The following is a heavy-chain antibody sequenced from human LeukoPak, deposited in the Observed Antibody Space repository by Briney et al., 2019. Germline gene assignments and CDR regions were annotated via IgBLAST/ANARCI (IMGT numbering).Heavy chain of an antibody. CDR1: GFTFSSYA. Sequence: PGGSLRLSCAASGFTFSSYAMSWVRQAPGKGLEWVSAISGSGGGSTYYADSVKGRFTISRDNSKNTLYLQMNSLRAEDTAVYYCTTGSPMIVVVIIDAFDIWGQGTMVTVSA. D-gene: IGHD3-22*01. CDR2: ISGSGGGST. CDR3: TTGSPMIVVVIIDAFDI. V-gene: IGHV3-23*01. J-gene: IGHJ3*02.